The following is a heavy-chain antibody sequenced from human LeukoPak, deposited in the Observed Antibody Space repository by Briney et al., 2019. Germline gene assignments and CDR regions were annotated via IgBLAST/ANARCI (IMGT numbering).Heavy chain of an antibody. V-gene: IGHV3-30-3*01. Sequence: GGSLRLSCAASGFTFSTYAMHWVRQAPGKGLEWVAIISYDGINEYYADSVKGRFTISRDNSKKTLYLQMNSLRAEDTAVYYCVRDSGFLSSGTYQAPFDYWGQGTLVTVSS. CDR3: VRDSGFLSSGTYQAPFDY. CDR1: GFTFSTYA. CDR2: ISYDGINE. J-gene: IGHJ4*02. D-gene: IGHD1-26*01.